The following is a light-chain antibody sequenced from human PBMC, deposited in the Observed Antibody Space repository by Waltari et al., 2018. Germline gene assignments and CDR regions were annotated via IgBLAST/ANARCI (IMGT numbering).Light chain of an antibody. CDR2: AAS. V-gene: IGKV1-39*01. J-gene: IGKJ1*01. Sequence: IQMTQSPSSLSASVVDRVTITCRASQSITTYLNWYQQKPGKAPKVLVYAASTLQSGVPPRFSGSGSGTDFTLTISGLQPEDSAIYYCQQSSTTVPTFGQGTKVEIK. CDR3: QQSSTTVPT. CDR1: QSITTY.